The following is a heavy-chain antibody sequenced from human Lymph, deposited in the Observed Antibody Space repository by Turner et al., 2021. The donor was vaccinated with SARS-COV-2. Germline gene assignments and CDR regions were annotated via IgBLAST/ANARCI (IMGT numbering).Heavy chain of an antibody. CDR2: ISGDGGST. D-gene: IGHD5-12*01. V-gene: IGHV3-43*02. CDR1: GFTFVYYA. J-gene: IGHJ4*02. Sequence: EVQLVESGGGVVQPGGSLRLSCAASGFTFVYYAKHWVRQAPGKGLEWVSLISGDGGSTYYADSVKGRFTISRDDSKNSLYLQINSLRTEDTALYYCAKEGLSGRRLQFVPYFAYWGQGTLVSVSS. CDR3: AKEGLSGRRLQFVPYFAY.